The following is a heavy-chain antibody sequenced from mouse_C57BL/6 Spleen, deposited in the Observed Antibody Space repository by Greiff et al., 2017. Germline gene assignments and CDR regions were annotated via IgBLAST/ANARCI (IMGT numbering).Heavy chain of an antibody. J-gene: IGHJ4*01. CDR2: IYPGDGDT. D-gene: IGHD2-5*01. Sequence: VQLQQSGPELVKPGASVKISCKASGYAFSSSRMNWVKQRPGKGLEWIGRIYPGDGDTNYNGKFKGKATLTADKSSSTAYMQLSSLTSEDSAVYFCARHSNYDAMDYWGQGTSVTVSS. CDR3: ARHSNYDAMDY. CDR1: GYAFSSSR. V-gene: IGHV1-82*01.